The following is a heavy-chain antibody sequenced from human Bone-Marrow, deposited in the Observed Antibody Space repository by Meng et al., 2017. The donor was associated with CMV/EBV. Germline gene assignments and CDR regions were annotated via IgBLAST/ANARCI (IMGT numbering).Heavy chain of an antibody. CDR2: ISVTSLVK. D-gene: IGHD2-15*01. CDR3: VRDQVQVEADFRGPFDL. CDR1: GFTFINYE. Sequence: GGSLRLSCEGSGFTFINYEMNWFRQAPGKGLEWLSFISVTSLVKNYAASVEGRFTISRDNGGNSLFLQMNGLRDDDTGVYYCVRDQVQVEADFRGPFDLWGHRTLVTVSS. J-gene: IGHJ4*01. V-gene: IGHV3-48*03.